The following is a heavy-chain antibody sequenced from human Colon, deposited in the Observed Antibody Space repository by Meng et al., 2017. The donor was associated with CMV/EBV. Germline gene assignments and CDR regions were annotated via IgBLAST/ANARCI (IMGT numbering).Heavy chain of an antibody. D-gene: IGHD2-2*01. CDR2: IGLNSGSI. Sequence: GGSLRLSCAASGFTFDDYAMHWVRQAPGKGLEWVSGIGLNSGSIGYADSVKGRFTISRDNAKNSLYLQMNSLRADDTALYYCAKVSSFQLLDYFDYWGQGTQVTVSS. V-gene: IGHV3-9*01. J-gene: IGHJ4*02. CDR3: AKVSSFQLLDYFDY. CDR1: GFTFDDYA.